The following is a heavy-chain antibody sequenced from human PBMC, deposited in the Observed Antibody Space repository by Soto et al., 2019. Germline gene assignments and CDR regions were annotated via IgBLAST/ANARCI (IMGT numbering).Heavy chain of an antibody. J-gene: IGHJ6*04. V-gene: IGHV3-74*01. CDR2: INSSGSTT. Sequence: GGSLRLSCAASGFTFSSYWMHWVRQAPGEGPVWVSRINSSGSTTTYADSVKGRFTISRDNSKNTLYLQMNSLRAEDTAVYYCAKYPVLRFLEWLLFLDVWGKGTTVTVSS. D-gene: IGHD3-3*01. CDR1: GFTFSSYW. CDR3: AKYPVLRFLEWLLFLDV.